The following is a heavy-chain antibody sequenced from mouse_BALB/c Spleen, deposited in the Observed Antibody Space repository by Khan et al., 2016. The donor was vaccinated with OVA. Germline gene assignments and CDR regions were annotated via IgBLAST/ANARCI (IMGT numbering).Heavy chain of an antibody. CDR3: AIDGSRYHYAMDY. CDR2: ISYSGGT. CDR1: GYSITSDYA. V-gene: IGHV3-2*02. D-gene: IGHD2-3*01. J-gene: IGHJ4*01. Sequence: VQLQQSGPGLVKPSQSLSLTCTVTGYSITSDYAWNWIRQFPGNKLEWMGYISYSGGTNYNPSLKSRISITRDTSKNQFFLQLNSVTTEDTATYYGAIDGSRYHYAMDYWGQGTSVTVSS.